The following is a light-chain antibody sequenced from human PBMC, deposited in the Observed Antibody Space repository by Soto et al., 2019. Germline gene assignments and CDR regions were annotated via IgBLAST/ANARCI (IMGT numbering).Light chain of an antibody. Sequence: QSVLTQPPSASGTPGQRVTISCSESASNIGSKTVNWYQQLPGTAPKLLIYGSDQRPSGVPDRFSGSKSGTSASLAISGLQSEDEADYYCAAWDDSLNGYVFGTGTKVTVL. V-gene: IGLV1-44*01. J-gene: IGLJ1*01. CDR3: AAWDDSLNGYV. CDR1: ASNIGSKT. CDR2: GSD.